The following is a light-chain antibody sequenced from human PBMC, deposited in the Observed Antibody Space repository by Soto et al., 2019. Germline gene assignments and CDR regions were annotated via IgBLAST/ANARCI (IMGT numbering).Light chain of an antibody. J-gene: IGLJ2*01. CDR3: CSYTISSTLMI. Sequence: QSALTQPASVSGSPGQSITISCSGTPSDIGAYNYVSWYQHLPGKAPKVIIYDVTNRPSGVSSRFSGSKSGTTASLTISGFQAEDEANYYCCSYTISSTLMIFGGGTKLTVL. V-gene: IGLV2-14*03. CDR1: PSDIGAYNY. CDR2: DVT.